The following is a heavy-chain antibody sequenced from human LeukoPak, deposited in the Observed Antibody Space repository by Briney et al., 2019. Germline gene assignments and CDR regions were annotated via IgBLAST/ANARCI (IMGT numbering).Heavy chain of an antibody. CDR3: AREDCSGDSCNFDY. CDR2: IIPIFGTA. V-gene: IGHV1-69*13. CDR1: GGTFSSYA. J-gene: IGHJ4*02. D-gene: IGHD2-15*01. Sequence: GASVKVSCKASGGTFSSYAISWVRQAPGQGLEWMGGIIPIFGTANYAQKFQGRVTITADESTSTAYMELSSLRSEDTAVYYCAREDCSGDSCNFDYWGQGTLVTVSS.